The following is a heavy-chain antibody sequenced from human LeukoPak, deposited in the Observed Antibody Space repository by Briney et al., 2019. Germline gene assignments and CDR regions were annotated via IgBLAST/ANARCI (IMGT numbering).Heavy chain of an antibody. CDR1: GYTFTGYY. Sequence: GASVKVSCKASGYTFTGYYMHWVRQAPGQGLGWMGWINPNSGGTNYAQKFQGRVTMTRDTSISTAYMELSRLRSDDTAVYYCARDRGAVDAFDIWGQGTMVTVSS. V-gene: IGHV1-2*02. J-gene: IGHJ3*02. CDR3: ARDRGAVDAFDI. D-gene: IGHD1-26*01. CDR2: INPNSGGT.